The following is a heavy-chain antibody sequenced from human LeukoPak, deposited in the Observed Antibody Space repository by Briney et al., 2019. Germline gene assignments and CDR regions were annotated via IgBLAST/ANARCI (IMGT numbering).Heavy chain of an antibody. Sequence: SQTLSLTCTVSGGSISSATYHWSWIRQPAGKGLEWIGRIYTRGSTNYNPSLKSRVTISVDTSKNQFSLKLSSVTAADTAVYYCARVLHKRNYDSSVYYGYWGQGTLVTVSS. CDR2: IYTRGST. CDR1: GGSISSATYH. V-gene: IGHV4-61*02. D-gene: IGHD3-22*01. J-gene: IGHJ4*02. CDR3: ARVLHKRNYDSSVYYGY.